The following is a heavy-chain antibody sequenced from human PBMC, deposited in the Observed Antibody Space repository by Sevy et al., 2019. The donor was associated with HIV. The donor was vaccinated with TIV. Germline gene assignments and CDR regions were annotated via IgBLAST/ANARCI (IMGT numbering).Heavy chain of an antibody. CDR1: YGSISSSSYY. CDR3: TRIGDYINNSYYYYMEI. V-gene: IGHV4-39*01. J-gene: IGHJ6*03. Sequence: SETLSLTCTVSYGSISSSSYYWGWIRQTPGKGLEWIGSIYYSGKAYYNPSLRSRVAISIDTSTNQFSLRLRSVAASDTAAYFCTRIGDYINNSYYYYMEIWGKGTTVTVSS. CDR2: IYYSGKA. D-gene: IGHD4-4*01.